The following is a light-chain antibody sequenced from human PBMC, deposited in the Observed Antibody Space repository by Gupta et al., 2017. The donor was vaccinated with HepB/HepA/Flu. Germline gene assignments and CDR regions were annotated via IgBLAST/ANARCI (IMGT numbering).Light chain of an antibody. V-gene: IGKV1-5*03. CDR2: QAS. Sequence: IQLTPFPSTLSASIGDRVTITCRASDNVNRWLAWYQQKPGRAPKLLINQASNLENGVSSRFRGSGSGTEFTLTISSLQPDDFATYYCQHFHSYPWKFGQGTKVEVK. CDR1: DNVNRW. CDR3: QHFHSYPWK. J-gene: IGKJ1*01.